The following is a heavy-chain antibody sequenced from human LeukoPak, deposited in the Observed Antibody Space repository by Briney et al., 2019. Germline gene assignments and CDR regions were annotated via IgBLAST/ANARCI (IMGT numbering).Heavy chain of an antibody. CDR3: AKDMSGGDCPDY. D-gene: IGHD2-21*02. CDR1: AFTFSSYG. V-gene: IGHV3-30*18. CDR2: ISYDGSDK. Sequence: GGSLRLSCAASAFTFSSYGMHWVRQAPGKGLEWVALISYDGSDKDYAKSVKGRFTISRDNSKNTLYLQMNSLRAEDTAVYYCAKDMSGGDCPDYWGQGTLVTVSS. J-gene: IGHJ4*02.